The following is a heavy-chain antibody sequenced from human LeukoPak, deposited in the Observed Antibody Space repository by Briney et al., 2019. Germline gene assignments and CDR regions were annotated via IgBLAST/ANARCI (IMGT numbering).Heavy chain of an antibody. V-gene: IGHV3-9*01. D-gene: IGHD2-2*02. CDR1: GFTFDDYA. CDR3: AKDTCSSTSCYTGNWFDP. CDR2: ISWNSGSV. Sequence: GGSLRLSCAASGFTFDDYAMHWVRQAPGKGLEWVSGISWNSGSVDYADSVRGRFTISRGNAKNSLYLQMNSLRAEDTALYYCAKDTCSSTSCYTGNWFDPWGQGTLVTVSS. J-gene: IGHJ5*02.